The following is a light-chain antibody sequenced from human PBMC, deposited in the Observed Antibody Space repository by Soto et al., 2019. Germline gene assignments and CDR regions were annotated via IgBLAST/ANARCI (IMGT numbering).Light chain of an antibody. Sequence: DIQMTQSPSTLSACVGDRVTITCRASQSISSWLAWYQQKPGKAPKLLIYKASSLESGVPSRFSGSGSGTEFTLTISSLQPDDFATYYCQQYHSYSRTFGQGTKLEIK. CDR3: QQYHSYSRT. J-gene: IGKJ2*01. CDR1: QSISSW. CDR2: KAS. V-gene: IGKV1-5*03.